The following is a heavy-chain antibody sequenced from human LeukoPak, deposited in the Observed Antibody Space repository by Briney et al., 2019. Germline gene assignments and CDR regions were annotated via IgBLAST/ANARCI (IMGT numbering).Heavy chain of an antibody. J-gene: IGHJ4*02. Sequence: SETLSLTCIVSGGSITSYSWSWIREPPGKGLEWIGDISYTGSTNYSPSLQSRVTISVDTSKNQFSLKLNSVTAADTAVYYCARHKIESGYYTAFDFWGPGILVTVSS. CDR1: GGSITSYS. V-gene: IGHV4-59*08. D-gene: IGHD3-3*01. CDR3: ARHKIESGYYTAFDF. CDR2: ISYTGST.